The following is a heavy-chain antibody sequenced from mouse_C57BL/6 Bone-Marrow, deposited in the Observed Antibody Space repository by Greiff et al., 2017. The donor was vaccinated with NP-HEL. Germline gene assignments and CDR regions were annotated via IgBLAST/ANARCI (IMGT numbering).Heavy chain of an antibody. J-gene: IGHJ2*01. CDR2: ISDGGSYT. CDR1: GFTFSSYA. V-gene: IGHV5-4*01. D-gene: IGHD1-1*01. Sequence: EVQRVESGGGLVKPGGSLKLSCAASGFTFSSYAMSWVRQTPEKRLEWVATISDGGSYTYYPDNVKGRFTISRDNAKNSLYLQMSHLKSEDTAMYYCARDGPLYGDYWGQGTTLTVSS. CDR3: ARDGPLYGDY.